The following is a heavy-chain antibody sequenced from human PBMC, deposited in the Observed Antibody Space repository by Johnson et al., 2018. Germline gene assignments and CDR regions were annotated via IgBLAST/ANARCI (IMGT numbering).Heavy chain of an antibody. CDR3: AKDRYVLTGYLAPDEDYHYNYGMDV. D-gene: IGHD3-9*01. Sequence: VQLQESGGGLVQPGGSLRLSCVASGFTFSSYWMHWVRQDPGKGLVWVSRSYSDGSIRNYADSVKGRFTISRDNAKNTLYVQMNSLRVEDTAVYYWAKDRYVLTGYLAPDEDYHYNYGMDVWGQGTTVIVSS. CDR1: GFTFSSYW. J-gene: IGHJ6*02. V-gene: IGHV3-74*01. CDR2: SYSDGSIR.